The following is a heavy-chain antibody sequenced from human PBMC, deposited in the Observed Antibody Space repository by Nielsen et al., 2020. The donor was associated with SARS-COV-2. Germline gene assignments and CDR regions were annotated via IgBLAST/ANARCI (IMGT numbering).Heavy chain of an antibody. CDR1: GYTFTSYD. D-gene: IGHD2/OR15-2a*01. J-gene: IGHJ4*02. CDR2: VNPNSGNT. CDR3: ARGLTYGSMPDY. V-gene: IGHV1-8*01. Sequence: ASVKVSCKASGYTFTSYDINWVRQATGQGLEWMGWVNPNSGNTGYAQKFQGRVTMTRNTSISTAYMELSSLRSEDTAVYYCARGLTYGSMPDYWGQGTLVTVSS.